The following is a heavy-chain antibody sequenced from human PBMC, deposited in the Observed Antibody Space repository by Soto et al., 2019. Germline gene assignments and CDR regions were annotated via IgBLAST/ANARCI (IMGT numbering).Heavy chain of an antibody. CDR3: TTDRDLYGDYRGGAFDI. D-gene: IGHD4-17*01. CDR1: GFTFSNAW. CDR2: IKSKTDGGTT. J-gene: IGHJ3*02. Sequence: GGSLRLSCAASGFTFSNAWMSWVRQAPGKGLEWVGRIKSKTDGGTTDYAAPVKGRFTISRDDSKNTLYLQMNSLKTEDTAVYYCTTDRDLYGDYRGGAFDIWGQGTMVTVSS. V-gene: IGHV3-15*01.